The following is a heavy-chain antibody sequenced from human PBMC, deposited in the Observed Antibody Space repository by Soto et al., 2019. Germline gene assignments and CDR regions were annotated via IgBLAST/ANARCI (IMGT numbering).Heavy chain of an antibody. CDR2: INHSGST. J-gene: IGHJ4*02. CDR3: ARCDSTTVPNFVN. D-gene: IGHD4-17*01. Sequence: SETLSLTCAVYGGSFSGYYWSWIRQPPGKGLEWIGEINHSGSTNYNPSLKSRVTISVDTSKNQFSLKLSSVTAADTAVYYCARCDSTTVPNFVNWGPGTLVTVSS. CDR1: GGSFSGYY. V-gene: IGHV4-34*01.